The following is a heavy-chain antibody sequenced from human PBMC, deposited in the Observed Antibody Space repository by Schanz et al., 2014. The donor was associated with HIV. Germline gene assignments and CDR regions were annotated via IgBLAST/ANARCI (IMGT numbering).Heavy chain of an antibody. CDR3: VGGSGWLPDY. Sequence: EVQLVESGGGVVRPGGSLRLSCVASGFTFDDYGMSWVRQAPGKGLEWVTIIKQDGSEKLYVDSVKGRFTISRDNAKNSLYLQMNSLRVEDTAVYYCVGGSGWLPDYWGQGTLVAVSS. CDR1: GFTFDDYG. D-gene: IGHD6-19*01. V-gene: IGHV3-7*04. CDR2: IKQDGSEK. J-gene: IGHJ4*02.